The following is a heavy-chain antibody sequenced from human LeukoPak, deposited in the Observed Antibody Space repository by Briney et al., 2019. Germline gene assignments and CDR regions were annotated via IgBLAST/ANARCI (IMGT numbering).Heavy chain of an antibody. CDR2: ISSSSSTI. V-gene: IGHV3-48*01. J-gene: IGHJ4*02. Sequence: GGSLRLSCAASGFTFSSYSMNWVRQAPGKGLEWVSYISSSSSTIYYADSVKGRFTISRDNSKNTLYLQMNSLRAEDTAVYYCAKDHDGTAGEILFDYWGQGTLVTVSS. CDR3: AKDHDGTAGEILFDY. CDR1: GFTFSSYS. D-gene: IGHD1-26*01.